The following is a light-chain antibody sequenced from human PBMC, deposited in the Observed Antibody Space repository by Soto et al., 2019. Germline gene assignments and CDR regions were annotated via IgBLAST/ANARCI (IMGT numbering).Light chain of an antibody. Sequence: IQMAHAPCTLSASVGDSLTITCGASQSISSYLKWYQQKPGRAPKLLIYAASSLQSGAPTRFSGSGSGTDFTLTISSLQPEDFATYYCQQSYSTPITFGQGTRLEIK. CDR3: QQSYSTPIT. CDR2: AAS. CDR1: QSISSY. V-gene: IGKV1-39*01. J-gene: IGKJ5*01.